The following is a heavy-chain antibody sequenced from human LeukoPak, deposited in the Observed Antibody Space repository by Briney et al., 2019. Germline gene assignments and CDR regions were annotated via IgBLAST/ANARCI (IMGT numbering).Heavy chain of an antibody. J-gene: IGHJ3*01. Sequence: GGSLRLSCAASGFTFSSYAMSWVRQAPGKGLEWVSSITSSGSSMYYADSVKGRFTISRDNAESSVYLQMNSLRVDDTGLYYCTRDIDDVLTGDDAFDVRGQGTVVTVSS. V-gene: IGHV3-21*03. CDR2: ITSSGSSM. D-gene: IGHD3-9*01. CDR3: TRDIDDVLTGDDAFDV. CDR1: GFTFSSYA.